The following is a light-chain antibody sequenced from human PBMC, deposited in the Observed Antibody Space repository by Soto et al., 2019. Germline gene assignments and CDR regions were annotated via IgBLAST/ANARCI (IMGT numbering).Light chain of an antibody. J-gene: IGLJ1*01. CDR1: SSNIGAGYD. Sequence: QSVLTQPPSVSGAPGQRVTISCTGSSSNIGAGYDVHWYQQLPGTAPKLLIYGNSNRPSGVPDRFSGSKSGTSASLAITGLQAEDEAYYFCQSYDSCLSVYDFATGTKVTVL. CDR3: QSYDSCLSVYD. CDR2: GNS. V-gene: IGLV1-40*01.